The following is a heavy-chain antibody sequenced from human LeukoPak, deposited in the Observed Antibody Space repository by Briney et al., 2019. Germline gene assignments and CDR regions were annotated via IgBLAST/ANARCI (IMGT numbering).Heavy chain of an antibody. D-gene: IGHD3-10*01. CDR3: ARDHRYYGSGRTRSYYFDY. V-gene: IGHV3-30*19. Sequence: GGSLRLSCAASGFTFSSYGMNWVRQAPGKGLEWVAVIWYDGSNKYYADSVKGRFTISRDNSKNTLYLQMNSLRAEDTAVYYCARDHRYYGSGRTRSYYFDYWGQGTLVTVSS. CDR2: IWYDGSNK. CDR1: GFTFSSYG. J-gene: IGHJ4*02.